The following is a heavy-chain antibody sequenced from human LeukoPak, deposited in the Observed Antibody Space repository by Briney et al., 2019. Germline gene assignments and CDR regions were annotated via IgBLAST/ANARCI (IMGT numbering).Heavy chain of an antibody. D-gene: IGHD6-13*01. J-gene: IGHJ6*03. CDR3: TRRAGTYYYYYMDV. CDR2: INHSGST. Sequence: SETLSLTCAVYGGSFSGYYWSWIRQPPGKGLEWIGEINHSGSTNYNPSLKSRVTISVDTSKNQFSLKLSSVTAADTAVYYCTRRAGTYYYYYMDVWGKGTTVTVSS. V-gene: IGHV4-34*01. CDR1: GGSFSGYY.